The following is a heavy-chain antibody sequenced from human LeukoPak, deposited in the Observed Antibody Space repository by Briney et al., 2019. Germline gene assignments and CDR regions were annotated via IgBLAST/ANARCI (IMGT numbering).Heavy chain of an antibody. CDR1: GFTFSSYW. J-gene: IGHJ2*01. D-gene: IGHD3-16*01. CDR2: INTDGSTT. Sequence: PGGSLRLSCAVSGFTFSSYWMHWVRQVPGKGLVWVSRINTDGSTTTYAESVKGRFTISRDNAKNTLYLQMNSLRAEDTAVYYCSRDLSGGRDPWGRGTLVTVSS. V-gene: IGHV3-74*01. CDR3: SRDLSGGRDP.